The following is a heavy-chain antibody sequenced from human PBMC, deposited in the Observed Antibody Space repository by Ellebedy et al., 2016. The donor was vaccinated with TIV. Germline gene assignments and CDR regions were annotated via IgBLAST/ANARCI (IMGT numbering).Heavy chain of an antibody. V-gene: IGHV1-69*13. CDR3: ASGVSGSYVYYGMDV. D-gene: IGHD3-16*01. J-gene: IGHJ6*02. Sequence: AASVKVSCKTSGGIFINYAISWARQAPGQGLEWMGGIIPIFGTTNYAQKLQGRVTITADESTSTAYMELSSLRSEDTAVYYCASGVSGSYVYYGMDVWGQGTTVTVSS. CDR1: GGIFINYA. CDR2: IIPIFGTT.